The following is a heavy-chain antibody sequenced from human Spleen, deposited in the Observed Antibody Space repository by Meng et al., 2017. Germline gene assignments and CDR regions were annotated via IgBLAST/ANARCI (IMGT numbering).Heavy chain of an antibody. CDR3: ATDRITFGGSSDDY. V-gene: IGHV3-21*01. CDR2: ISSSSSYI. Sequence: GESLKISCAASGFTFSSYSMNWVRQAPGKGLEWVSSISSSSSYIYYADSVKGRFTISRDNAKNSLYLQMNSLRAEDTAVYYCATDRITFGGSSDDYWGQGTLVTVSS. CDR1: GFTFSSYS. D-gene: IGHD3-16*01. J-gene: IGHJ4*02.